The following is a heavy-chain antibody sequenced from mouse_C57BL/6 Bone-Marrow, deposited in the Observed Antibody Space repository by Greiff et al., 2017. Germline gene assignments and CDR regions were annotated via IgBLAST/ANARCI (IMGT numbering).Heavy chain of an antibody. Sequence: EVKLVESGGGLVKPGGSLKLSCAASGFTFSSYTMSWVRQTPEKKLVWVATISGGGGNTYYPDSVKGRFTISRDTAKNTLYLQMSSLRSEDTALYYCARHHYYGSNYVDYWGQGTTLTVSS. CDR3: ARHHYYGSNYVDY. D-gene: IGHD1-1*01. J-gene: IGHJ2*01. CDR2: ISGGGGNT. V-gene: IGHV5-9*01. CDR1: GFTFSSYT.